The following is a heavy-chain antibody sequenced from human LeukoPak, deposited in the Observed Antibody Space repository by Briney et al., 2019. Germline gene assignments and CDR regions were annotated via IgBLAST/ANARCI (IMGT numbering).Heavy chain of an antibody. D-gene: IGHD6-6*01. CDR3: ARIGYSGSSNDY. Sequence: GGSLRLSCAASGFTFSNYWVTWVRQAPGKGLEWLANIKQDGSIIYYVDSVKGRFTISRDNSKNSLYLQMNSLRVEDTALYYCARIGYSGSSNDYWGQGTLVTVSS. CDR1: GFTFSNYW. CDR2: IKQDGSII. J-gene: IGHJ4*02. V-gene: IGHV3-7*01.